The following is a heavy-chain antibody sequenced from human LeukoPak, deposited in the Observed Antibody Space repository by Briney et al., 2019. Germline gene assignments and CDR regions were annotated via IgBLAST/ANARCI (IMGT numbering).Heavy chain of an antibody. CDR3: AKGWQWLSSF. J-gene: IGHJ4*02. Sequence: AGSLTLSCAASGFTFSSYGMHWVRQAPGKGLEWVAVISYDGSNKYYADSVKGRFTISRDNCKNTLYLQMNSLRAEDTAVYYCAKGWQWLSSFWGQGTLVTVSS. CDR2: ISYDGSNK. D-gene: IGHD6-19*01. V-gene: IGHV3-30*18. CDR1: GFTFSSYG.